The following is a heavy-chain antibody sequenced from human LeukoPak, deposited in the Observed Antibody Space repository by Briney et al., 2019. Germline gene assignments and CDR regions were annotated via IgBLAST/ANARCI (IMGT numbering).Heavy chain of an antibody. J-gene: IGHJ4*02. D-gene: IGHD4-11*01. CDR3: ANQAYSQFDY. Sequence: GGSLRLSCAASGFAFSSYWMSWVRQAPGKGLELVANISPDGSAEDYVDSVRGRFAISRDNAKRSLYLQMNSLSPEDTAVYYCANQAYSQFDYWGQGTLVSVSS. V-gene: IGHV3-7*01. CDR1: GFAFSSYW. CDR2: ISPDGSAE.